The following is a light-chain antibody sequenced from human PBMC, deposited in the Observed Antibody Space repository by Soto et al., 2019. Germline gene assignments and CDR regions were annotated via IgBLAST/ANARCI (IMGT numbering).Light chain of an antibody. CDR2: DVK. CDR3: CSYAGTTAV. Sequence: QSALTQPPSASGSPGQSVTISCTGSSRDVGGFDWVSWYQQHPGKVPKLLIYDVKKRPSGVPDRFSGSKSGNTASLTVSGLQAEDEAEYYCCSYAGTTAVFGTGTKLTVL. J-gene: IGLJ1*01. CDR1: SRDVGGFDW. V-gene: IGLV2-8*01.